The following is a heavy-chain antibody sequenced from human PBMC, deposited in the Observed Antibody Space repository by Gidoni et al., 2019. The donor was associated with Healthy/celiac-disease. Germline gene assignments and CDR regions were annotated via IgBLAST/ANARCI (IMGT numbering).Heavy chain of an antibody. CDR3: ARSSGSYWWEGHFDY. J-gene: IGHJ4*02. D-gene: IGHD1-26*01. CDR2: IYPGDSDT. CDR1: GYSFTSYW. Sequence: EVQLVQSGAAVKKPGESLTISCKGSGYSFTSYWIGWVRQMPGKGLEWMGIIYPGDSDTRYSPSFQGQVTIAADKSISTAYLQWSSLKASDTAMYYCARSSGSYWWEGHFDYWGQGTLVTVSS. V-gene: IGHV5-51*01.